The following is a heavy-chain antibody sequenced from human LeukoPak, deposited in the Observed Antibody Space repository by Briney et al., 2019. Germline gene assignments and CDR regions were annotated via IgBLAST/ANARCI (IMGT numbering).Heavy chain of an antibody. Sequence: GGSLRLSCAASGFTFSDYYMSWIRQAPGKGLEWVSYISSSGSTIYYADSVKGRFTISRDNAKNSLYLQMNSLRAEDTAVYYCARDRLIAAAGTDYYYMDVWGKGTPVTVSS. CDR3: ARDRLIAAAGTDYYYMDV. CDR2: ISSSGSTI. CDR1: GFTFSDYY. V-gene: IGHV3-11*04. D-gene: IGHD6-13*01. J-gene: IGHJ6*03.